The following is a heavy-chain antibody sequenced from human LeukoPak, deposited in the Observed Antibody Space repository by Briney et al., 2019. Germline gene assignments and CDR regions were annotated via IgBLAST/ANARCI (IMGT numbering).Heavy chain of an antibody. CDR2: IYYSGST. CDR1: GYSISSGYY. V-gene: IGHV4-38-2*02. D-gene: IGHD1-26*01. Sequence: PSETLSLTCTVSGYSISSGYYWGWIRQPPGKGLEWIGSIYYSGSTYYKSSLKSRVTISVDTSKSQFSLKLSSVTAADTAVYYCASLRERSYYARGFDYWGQGTLVTVSS. CDR3: ASLRERSYYARGFDY. J-gene: IGHJ4*02.